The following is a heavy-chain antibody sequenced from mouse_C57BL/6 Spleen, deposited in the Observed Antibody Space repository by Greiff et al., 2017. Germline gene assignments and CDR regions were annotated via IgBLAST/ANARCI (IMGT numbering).Heavy chain of an antibody. V-gene: IGHV5-4*01. CDR1: GFTFSSYA. J-gene: IGHJ1*03. D-gene: IGHD1-1*01. CDR2: ISDGGSYT. CDR3: ARDHGTTVVAHWYVDV. Sequence: EVKLVESGGGLVKPGGSLKLSCAASGFTFSSYAMSWVRQTPEKRLEWVATISDGGSYTYYPDNVKGRFTISRDNAKNNLYLQMSHLKSEDTAMYYCARDHGTTVVAHWYVDVWGTGTTVTVSS.